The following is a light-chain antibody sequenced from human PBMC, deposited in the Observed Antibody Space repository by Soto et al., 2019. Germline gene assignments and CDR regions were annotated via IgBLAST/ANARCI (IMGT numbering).Light chain of an antibody. V-gene: IGLV7-43*01. CDR1: TGAITSGHY. J-gene: IGLJ1*01. CDR2: STS. Sequence: QAVVTQEPSLTVSPGGTVTVTCASSTGAITSGHYPNWFQQKPGQAPRALIYSTSIKHSWTPARFSGSLLGGKAPLTLLGVQPEDEAEYYCLLYVGGTHVFGTGTKLTVL. CDR3: LLYVGGTHV.